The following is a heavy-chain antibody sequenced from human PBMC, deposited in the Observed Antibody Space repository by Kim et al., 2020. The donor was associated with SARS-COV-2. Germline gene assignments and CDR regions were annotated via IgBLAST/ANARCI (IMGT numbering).Heavy chain of an antibody. CDR1: GDSVSSNNAG. D-gene: IGHD6-19*01. CDR3: ARDSSGSYDY. V-gene: IGHV6-1*01. J-gene: IGHJ4*02. CDR2: TYYRSKWFS. Sequence: SQTLSLTCAISGDSVSSNNAGWTWLRQSPSRGLEWLGRTYYRSKWFSEYAVSVKSRITISPDTSKNQFSLQLNSVTPEDTAVYYCARDSSGSYDYWGQGTLVTVSS.